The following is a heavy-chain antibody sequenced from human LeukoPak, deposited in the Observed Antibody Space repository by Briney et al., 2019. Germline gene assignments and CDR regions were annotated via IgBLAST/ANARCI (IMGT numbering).Heavy chain of an antibody. D-gene: IGHD2-15*01. V-gene: IGHV1-69*04. Sequence: GASVKVSCKASGGTFSSYAISWVRQAPGQGLEWMGRIIPILGIANYAQKFQGRVMITADKSTSTAYMELSSLRSEDTAVYYCARDWGSGGLIDFWGQGTLVTVSP. CDR3: ARDWGSGGLIDF. J-gene: IGHJ4*02. CDR1: GGTFSSYA. CDR2: IIPILGIA.